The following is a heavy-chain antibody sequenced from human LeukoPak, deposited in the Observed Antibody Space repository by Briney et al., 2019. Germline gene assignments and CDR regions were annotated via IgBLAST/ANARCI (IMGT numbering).Heavy chain of an antibody. CDR2: IRYDGSNK. CDR3: AKDGGSGRITMVRDPRLGFDI. D-gene: IGHD3-10*01. V-gene: IGHV3-30*02. J-gene: IGHJ3*02. CDR1: GFTFSSYS. Sequence: GGSLRLSCAASGFTFSSYSMNWVRQAPGKGLEWVAFIRYDGSNKYYADSVKGRFTNSRDNSKNTLYLQMDSLRAEDTAVYYCAKDGGSGRITMVRDPRLGFDIWGQGTMVTVSS.